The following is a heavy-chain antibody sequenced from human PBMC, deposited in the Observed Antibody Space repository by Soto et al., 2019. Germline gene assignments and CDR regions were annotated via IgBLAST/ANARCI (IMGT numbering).Heavy chain of an antibody. Sequence: QVQLVQSGAEVKKPGASVKVSCKASGYTFTSYGISWVRQAPGQGLEWMGWISAYNGNTNYARKLQGKVTMTTDTATSTAYMELRSLRSGDTAVYYCAKLLSSSWTPLDAFDIWGQGTMVTVSS. CDR3: AKLLSSSWTPLDAFDI. V-gene: IGHV1-18*01. CDR1: GYTFTSYG. CDR2: ISAYNGNT. D-gene: IGHD6-13*01. J-gene: IGHJ3*02.